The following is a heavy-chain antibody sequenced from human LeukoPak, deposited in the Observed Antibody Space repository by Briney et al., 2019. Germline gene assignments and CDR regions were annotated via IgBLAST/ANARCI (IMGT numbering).Heavy chain of an antibody. Sequence: GGSLRLSCAASGFTFSKACMSWVRQAPGKGLEWVGHIKSKTDGGTTDFAAPVKGRFSISRDDSKNTLFLQMNSLKAEDTAVYYCTTGTWIQLWVPDYWGQGTLVTVSS. CDR3: TTGTWIQLWVPDY. CDR2: IKSKTDGGTT. V-gene: IGHV3-15*01. D-gene: IGHD5-18*01. CDR1: GFTFSKAC. J-gene: IGHJ4*02.